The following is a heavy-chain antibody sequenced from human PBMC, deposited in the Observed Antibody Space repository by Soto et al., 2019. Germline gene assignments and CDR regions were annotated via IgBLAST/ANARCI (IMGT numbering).Heavy chain of an antibody. Sequence: VQLMQSGAEVKQPGSSVKVSCKASGGTFSSHSINWVRHAPGQGLEWMGGIITLFGTANYAQNFQGRVTITADQSTSTAYIVLNSLRSYDTAVYYCAREVGYGDFSAALLDWGQGTLVTVSS. CDR3: AREVGYGDFSAALLD. V-gene: IGHV1-69*01. D-gene: IGHD4-17*01. CDR2: IITLFGTA. J-gene: IGHJ4*02. CDR1: GGTFSSHS.